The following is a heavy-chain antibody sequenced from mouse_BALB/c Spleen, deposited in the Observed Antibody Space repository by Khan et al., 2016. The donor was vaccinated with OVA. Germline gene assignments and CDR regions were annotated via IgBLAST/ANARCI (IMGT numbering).Heavy chain of an antibody. CDR2: ISYSGRT. CDR1: GYSITSDYA. V-gene: IGHV3-2*02. J-gene: IGHJ3*01. D-gene: IGHD4-1*01. CDR3: AMGRTY. Sequence: QLKESGPGLVKPSQSLSLTCTVTGYSITSDYAWNWIRQFPGNKLEWMGYISYSGRTSYNPSLKSRISVTRDTSKNQFFLQLNSVTTEDTATYYCAMGRTYWGQGTLVTVSA.